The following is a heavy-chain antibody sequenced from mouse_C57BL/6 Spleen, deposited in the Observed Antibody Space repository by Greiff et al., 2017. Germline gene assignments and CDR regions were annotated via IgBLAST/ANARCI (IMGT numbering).Heavy chain of an antibody. CDR3: TRGGYDSSYEDYAMGY. CDR2: ISPGTSDT. Sequence: EVQVVESGTVLARPGASVKMSCKTSGYTFTSYWMHWVHQRPGQGLEWIGAISPGTSDTSYNQKFKGKAKLTAVTSSSTTYMELSCLTNEDSAVYYCTRGGYDSSYEDYAMGYWGQGTSVTVSS. J-gene: IGHJ4*01. CDR1: GYTFTSYW. V-gene: IGHV1-5*01. D-gene: IGHD1-1*01.